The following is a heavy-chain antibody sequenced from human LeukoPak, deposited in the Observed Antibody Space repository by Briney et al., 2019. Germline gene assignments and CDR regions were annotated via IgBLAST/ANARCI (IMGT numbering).Heavy chain of an antibody. CDR3: ARGGRSGSYWSRNAFDI. CDR2: MNPNSGNT. Sequence: GASVKVSCKASGGTFSSYAISWVRQAPGQGLEWMGWMNPNSGNTGYAQKFQGRVTITRNTSISTAYMELSSLRSEDTAVYYCARGGRSGSYWSRNAFDIWGQGTMVTVSS. V-gene: IGHV1-8*03. CDR1: GGTFSSYA. D-gene: IGHD1-26*01. J-gene: IGHJ3*02.